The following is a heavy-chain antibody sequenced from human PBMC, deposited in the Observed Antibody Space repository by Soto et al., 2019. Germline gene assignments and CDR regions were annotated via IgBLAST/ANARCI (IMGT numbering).Heavy chain of an antibody. CDR2: IIPFIGTA. V-gene: IGHV1-69*11. Sequence: ASVKVSCKASGGTFSSYAISWVRQAPGQGLEWMGRIIPFIGTANYAQKFQGRVTITADESTSTAYMELTSLRSEDTAVYYGARFVMTTVSASYYYGMDVWGQGTTVTVSS. J-gene: IGHJ6*02. D-gene: IGHD4-4*01. CDR3: ARFVMTTVSASYYYGMDV. CDR1: GGTFSSYA.